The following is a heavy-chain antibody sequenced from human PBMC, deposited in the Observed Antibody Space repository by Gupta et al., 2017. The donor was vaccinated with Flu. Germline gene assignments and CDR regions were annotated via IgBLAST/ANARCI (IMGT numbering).Heavy chain of an antibody. V-gene: IGHV3-23*01. CDR2: ISGSGGST. CDR1: GFTFSSYA. Sequence: EVQLLESGGGLVQPGGSLRLSCAASGFTFSSYAMSWVRQAPGKGLEWVSAISGSGGSTYYADSVKGRFTISRDNSKNTLYLQINSLRAEDTAVYYCAKGRIAARRIFWFDPWGQGTLVTVSS. D-gene: IGHD6-6*01. J-gene: IGHJ5*02. CDR3: AKGRIAARRIFWFDP.